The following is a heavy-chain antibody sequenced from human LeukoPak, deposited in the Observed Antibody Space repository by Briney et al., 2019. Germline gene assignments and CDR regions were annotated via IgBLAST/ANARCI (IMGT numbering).Heavy chain of an antibody. Sequence: GGSLRLSCAASGFTFSSYAMSWVRQAPGKGLEWVSAISGSGGSTYYADSVKGRFTISRDNSRNTLYLQMNSLRAEDTAVYYCAKGPGVSGSYYDYWGQGTLVTVSS. D-gene: IGHD1-26*01. J-gene: IGHJ4*02. CDR3: AKGPGVSGSYYDY. CDR2: ISGSGGST. V-gene: IGHV3-23*01. CDR1: GFTFSSYA.